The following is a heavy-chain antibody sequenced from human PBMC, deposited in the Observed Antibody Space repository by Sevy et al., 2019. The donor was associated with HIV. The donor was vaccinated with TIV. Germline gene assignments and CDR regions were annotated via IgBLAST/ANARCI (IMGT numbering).Heavy chain of an antibody. CDR3: ARTPMGIAVG. V-gene: IGHV3-48*03. J-gene: IGHJ3*01. CDR1: GFTFSRYE. CDR2: ISGSGSTI. D-gene: IGHD6-19*01. Sequence: GGSLRLSCAASGFTFSRYEMNWVRQAPGKGLEWVSYISGSGSTIYYADSVNGRFTISRDNAKNSLYLQMNSLRAEDTAVYYCARTPMGIAVGWGQGTMVTVSS.